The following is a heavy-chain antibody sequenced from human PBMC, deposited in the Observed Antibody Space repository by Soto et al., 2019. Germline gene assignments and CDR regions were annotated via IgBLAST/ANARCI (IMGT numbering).Heavy chain of an antibody. CDR3: ARRYSGSYYGWFDP. D-gene: IGHD1-26*01. CDR2: IYYSGST. V-gene: IGHV4-59*08. J-gene: IGHJ5*02. Sequence: QVQLQESGPGLVKPSETLSLTCTVSGGSISSYYWSWIRQPPGKGLEWIGYIYYSGSTNYNPSLKSRVTXXVXTXXNQCSLKLSSVTAAATAVYYCARRYSGSYYGWFDPWGQGTLVTVSS. CDR1: GGSISSYY.